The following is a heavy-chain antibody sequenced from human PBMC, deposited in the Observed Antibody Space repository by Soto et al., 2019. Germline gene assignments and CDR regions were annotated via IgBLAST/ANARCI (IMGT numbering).Heavy chain of an antibody. Sequence: ASVKVSCKASGYTFTNFGVTWVRRAPGQGLEWMGWISAYTDTPNYAQKFQGRVTMTIDTSTSTAYMDLRSLTSDDTAVYYCARVIQGVEALFDPWGQGTLVTVSS. D-gene: IGHD1-1*01. CDR3: ARVIQGVEALFDP. CDR2: ISAYTDTP. V-gene: IGHV1-18*01. CDR1: GYTFTNFG. J-gene: IGHJ5*02.